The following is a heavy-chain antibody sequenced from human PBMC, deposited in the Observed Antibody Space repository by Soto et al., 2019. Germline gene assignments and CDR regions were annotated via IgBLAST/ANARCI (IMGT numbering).Heavy chain of an antibody. CDR2: IYPGDSDT. D-gene: IGHD1-26*01. CDR1: GYSFTDYW. CDR3: ALRHSFRAPDY. Sequence: PGESLKISCKVSGYSFTDYWIGWVRQVPGKGLEWMGVIYPGDSDTTYSPSFQGQVTISADKSISTAYLQWRSLKASDTAMYYCALRHSFRAPDYWGQGTQVTVSS. V-gene: IGHV5-51*01. J-gene: IGHJ4*02.